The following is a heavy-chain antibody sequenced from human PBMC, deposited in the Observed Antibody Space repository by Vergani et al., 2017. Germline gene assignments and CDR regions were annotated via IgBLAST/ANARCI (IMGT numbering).Heavy chain of an antibody. CDR3: ARAKMVRGESRKYYFDY. D-gene: IGHD3-10*01. V-gene: IGHV4-30-2*01. J-gene: IGHJ4*02. Sequence: QLQLQESGSGLVKPSQTLSLTCAVSGGSISSGGYSWSWIRQPPGKGLEWIGEINHSGSTNYNPSLKSRVTISVDTSKNQFSLKLSSVTAADTAVYYCARAKMVRGESRKYYFDYWGQGTLVTVSS. CDR1: GGSISSGGYS. CDR2: INHSGST.